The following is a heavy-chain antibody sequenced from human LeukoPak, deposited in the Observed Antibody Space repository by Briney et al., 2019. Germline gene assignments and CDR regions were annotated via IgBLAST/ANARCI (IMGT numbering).Heavy chain of an antibody. D-gene: IGHD5-18*01. Sequence: PGGSLRLSCAASGFTFSSYGMSWVRQAPGKGLEWVSAISGSGGSTYYADSVKGRFTISRDNSKNTLYLQMNSLRAEDTAVYYCAKDPRGYSYGSYFDYWGQGTLVTVSP. CDR3: AKDPRGYSYGSYFDY. CDR1: GFTFSSYG. J-gene: IGHJ4*02. V-gene: IGHV3-23*01. CDR2: ISGSGGST.